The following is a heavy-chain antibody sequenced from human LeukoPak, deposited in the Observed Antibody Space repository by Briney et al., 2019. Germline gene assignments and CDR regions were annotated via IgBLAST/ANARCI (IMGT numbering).Heavy chain of an antibody. CDR1: GGSISTYY. J-gene: IGHJ4*02. Sequence: PSETLSLTCTVFGGSISTYYWNWIRQPPGKGLEWIGYIYYSGSTNYNPSLKSRVTISVDTSKNQFSLKLSSVTAADTAMYYCARDGSARYYFDYWGQGTLITVSS. CDR3: ARDGSARYYFDY. V-gene: IGHV4-59*01. CDR2: IYYSGST.